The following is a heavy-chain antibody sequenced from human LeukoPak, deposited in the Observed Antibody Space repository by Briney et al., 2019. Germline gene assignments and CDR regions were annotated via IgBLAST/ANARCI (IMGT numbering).Heavy chain of an antibody. Sequence: GRSLRLSCAASGFSFSSHAMHWVRQAPGKGLEWLAFVSYDGKINSHADFVKGRFIISRDNSKNTLYLQMNSLRAEDTAVYFCARDLRRTYTVEYWGQGTLVTVSS. D-gene: IGHD2-2*02. V-gene: IGHV3-30*01. CDR3: ARDLRRTYTVEY. CDR2: VSYDGKIN. CDR1: GFSFSSHA. J-gene: IGHJ4*02.